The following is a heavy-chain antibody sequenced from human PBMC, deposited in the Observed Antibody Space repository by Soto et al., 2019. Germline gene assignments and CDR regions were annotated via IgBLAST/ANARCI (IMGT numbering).Heavy chain of an antibody. CDR3: ARWTPYGGDTIDY. J-gene: IGHJ4*02. D-gene: IGHD2-21*01. CDR1: GGTFSSYT. Sequence: QVQLVQSGAEVKKPGSSVKVSCKASGGTFSSYTISWVRQAPGQGLEWMGRIIPILGIANYAQKFQGRVTITADKSTSTAYMALSSLRSADTAVYYCARWTPYGGDTIDYWGQGTLVTVSS. CDR2: IIPILGIA. V-gene: IGHV1-69*02.